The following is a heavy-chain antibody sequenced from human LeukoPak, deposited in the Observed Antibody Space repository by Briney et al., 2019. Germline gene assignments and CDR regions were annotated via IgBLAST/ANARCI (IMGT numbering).Heavy chain of an antibody. D-gene: IGHD6-13*01. CDR1: GYTFTSYY. CDR2: INPSGGST. J-gene: IGHJ5*02. CDR3: ARDKAAAGNYNWFDP. Sequence: ASVKVSCKASGYTFTSYYMHWVRQAPGQGLEWMGIINPSGGSTSYAQKFQGRVTMTRDTCTSTVYMELSSLRSEDTAVYYCARDKAAAGNYNWFDPWGQGTLVTVSS. V-gene: IGHV1-46*01.